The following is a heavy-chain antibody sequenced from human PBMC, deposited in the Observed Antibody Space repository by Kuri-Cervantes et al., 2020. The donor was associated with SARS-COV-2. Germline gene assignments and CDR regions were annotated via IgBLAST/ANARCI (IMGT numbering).Heavy chain of an antibody. CDR3: ARQGLGYCSSTSCYNAFDI. CDR1: GGSFSGYY. V-gene: IGHV4-34*01. Sequence: SETLSLTCAVYGGSFSGYYWSWIRQPPGKGLEWIGEINHSGSTNYNPSLKSRVTISVDTSKNQLSLKLSSVTAADTAVYYCARQGLGYCSSTSCYNAFDIWGQGTMVTVSS. D-gene: IGHD2-2*02. J-gene: IGHJ3*02. CDR2: INHSGST.